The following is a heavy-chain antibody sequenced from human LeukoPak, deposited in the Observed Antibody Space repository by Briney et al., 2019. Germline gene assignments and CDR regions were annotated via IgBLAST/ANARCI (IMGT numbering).Heavy chain of an antibody. V-gene: IGHV4-59*08. CDR1: GGSISSYY. Sequence: SETLSLTCTVSGGSISSYYWSWIRQPPGKGLEWIGYIYYSGSTNYNPSLKSRVTISVDTSKNQFSLKLSSVTAADTAVYYCARHLGSSGWYYYYYMDVWGKGTAVTVSS. CDR2: IYYSGST. D-gene: IGHD6-19*01. CDR3: ARHLGSSGWYYYYYMDV. J-gene: IGHJ6*03.